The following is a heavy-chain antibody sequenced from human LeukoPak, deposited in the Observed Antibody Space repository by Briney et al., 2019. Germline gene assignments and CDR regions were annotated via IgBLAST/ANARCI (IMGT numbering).Heavy chain of an antibody. CDR1: GFTFDDYA. CDR3: AKEDSSGWYANYYYGMDV. CDR2: ISWNSGSI. Sequence: GRSLRLSCAASGFTFDDYAMHWVRQAPATGLERVSGISWNSGSIGYADSVKGRFTISRDNAKNSLYLQMNSLRAEDTALYYCAKEDSSGWYANYYYGMDVWGQGTTVTVSS. V-gene: IGHV3-9*01. J-gene: IGHJ6*02. D-gene: IGHD6-19*01.